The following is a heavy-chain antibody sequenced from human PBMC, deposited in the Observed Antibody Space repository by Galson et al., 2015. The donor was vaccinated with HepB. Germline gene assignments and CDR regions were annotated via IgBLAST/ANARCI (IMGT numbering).Heavy chain of an antibody. Sequence: SVKVSCKASGGTFSSYTISWVRQAPGQGLEWMGRIIPILGIANYAQKFQGRVTITADKSTSTAYMELSGLRSEDTAVYYCARDLQVGQWEPWGQGTLVTVSS. CDR3: ARDLQVGQWEP. CDR1: GGTFSSYT. V-gene: IGHV1-69*04. D-gene: IGHD1-26*01. J-gene: IGHJ5*02. CDR2: IIPILGIA.